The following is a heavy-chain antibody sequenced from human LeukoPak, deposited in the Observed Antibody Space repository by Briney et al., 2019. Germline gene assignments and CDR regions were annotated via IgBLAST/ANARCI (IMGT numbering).Heavy chain of an antibody. CDR1: GCTFSNYA. D-gene: IGHD5-18*01. J-gene: IGHJ6*02. V-gene: IGHV1-69*06. CDR3: ARVVGYNYYYYGMDV. Sequence: ASVKVSCVASGCTFSNYAISWVRQAPGQGLEWMGGIIPIFATANYAQKFQGRVTITADKSTNTPYMQLNRLRSEDTAVYYGARVVGYNYYYYGMDVWGQGTTVTVSS. CDR2: IIPIFATA.